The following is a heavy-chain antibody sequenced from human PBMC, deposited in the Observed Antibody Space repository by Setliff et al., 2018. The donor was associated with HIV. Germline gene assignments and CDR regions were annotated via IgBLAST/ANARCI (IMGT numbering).Heavy chain of an antibody. J-gene: IGHJ4*02. D-gene: IGHD5-12*01. V-gene: IGHV4-4*07. Sequence: PSETLSLTCSLSGDSMSTYYWSWIRQTAGKGLEWIVRVYNSGNTNYNPSFMSRVSMSVDTSKSQFSLKLRSVTAADTAVYFCARGYSTAFFHEFFDYWGQGTLVTVSS. CDR1: GDSMSTYY. CDR2: VYNSGNT. CDR3: ARGYSTAFFHEFFDY.